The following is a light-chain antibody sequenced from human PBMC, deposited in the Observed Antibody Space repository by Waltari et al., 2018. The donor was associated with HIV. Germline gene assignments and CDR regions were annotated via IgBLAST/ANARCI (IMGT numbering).Light chain of an antibody. Sequence: DIAMIQSPDSLAVSPGEPASISCRSSQSLLHNNGHNYLDWYIQRPGQAPELLIYLASRRASGVPDRIAGSGSGTDFILKISRVEPEDVGVYYCMHGQQTPVFG. V-gene: IGKV2-28*01. J-gene: IGKJ1*01. CDR2: LAS. CDR3: MHGQQTPV. CDR1: QSLLHNNGHNY.